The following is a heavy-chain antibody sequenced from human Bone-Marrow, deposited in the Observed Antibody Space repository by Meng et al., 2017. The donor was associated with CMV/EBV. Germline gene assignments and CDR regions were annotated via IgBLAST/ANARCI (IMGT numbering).Heavy chain of an antibody. V-gene: IGHV3-23*01. Sequence: GESLKISCTACGFHSGDDAMSWVRQAPGKGLEWVSAISGSGGSTYYADSVKGRFTISRDNSKNTLYLQMNSLRAEDTAVYYCAKDPLGGSYSDFDYWGQGTLVTVSS. J-gene: IGHJ4*02. D-gene: IGHD1-26*01. CDR2: ISGSGGST. CDR1: GFHSGDDA. CDR3: AKDPLGGSYSDFDY.